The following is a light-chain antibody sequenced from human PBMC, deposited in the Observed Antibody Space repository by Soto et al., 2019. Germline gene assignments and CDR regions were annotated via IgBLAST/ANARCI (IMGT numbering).Light chain of an antibody. CDR3: QQRDSWPRT. V-gene: IGKV3-11*01. Sequence: EIVLTQPPATVSLSPGERATLSCRASRSVSNYLAWYQQKPGQPPRLLIYDASNRATGIPARFSGSGSGTDFTLTISSLEPEDFAVYYCQQRDSWPRTFGQGTRLEIK. CDR1: RSVSNY. J-gene: IGKJ5*01. CDR2: DAS.